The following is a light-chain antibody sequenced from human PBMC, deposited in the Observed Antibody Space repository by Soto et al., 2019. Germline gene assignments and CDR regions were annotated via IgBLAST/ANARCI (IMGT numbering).Light chain of an antibody. V-gene: IGLV1-40*01. CDR3: QSYDSRVTDVV. Sequence: QSVLTQPPSVSGAPGQRVTISCTGSSSNIGARYDVHWYQQLPGAAPKLLIYANNNRPSGVPDRFSGSKSGTSASLAITGLQAEDEADYFCQSYDSRVTDVVFGGGTKLTVL. CDR2: ANN. J-gene: IGLJ2*01. CDR1: SSNIGARYD.